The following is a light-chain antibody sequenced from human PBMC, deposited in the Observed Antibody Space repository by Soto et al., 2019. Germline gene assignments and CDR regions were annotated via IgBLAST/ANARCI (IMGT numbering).Light chain of an antibody. J-gene: IGLJ2*01. CDR1: SGHSSYV. CDR2: VNSDGSH. CDR3: QTWGTAVV. V-gene: IGLV4-69*01. Sequence: QPVVTQSPSASASLGASVKLTCTLSSGHSSYVIAWHQHQPEKGPRYLMKVNSDGSHTKGDGIPDRFSGSSSGAERYLIISSLQSEDEADYYCQTWGTAVVFGGGTKLTVL.